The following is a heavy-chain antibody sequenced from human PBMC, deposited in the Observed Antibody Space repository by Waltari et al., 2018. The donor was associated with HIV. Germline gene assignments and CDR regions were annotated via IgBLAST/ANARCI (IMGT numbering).Heavy chain of an antibody. D-gene: IGHD1-26*01. CDR1: GFTFSDNY. Sequence: EVQLVESGGGLIEPGGSLRLSCAASGFTFSDNYMSWVRQAPGKGLEWVSVIYSGGSTYYADSVKGRFTISRDNSKNTLSLHMNSLRAEDTAVYYCARDPRSSGYYGMDVWGQGATVTVSS. CDR3: ARDPRSSGYYGMDV. J-gene: IGHJ6*02. CDR2: IYSGGST. V-gene: IGHV3-53*01.